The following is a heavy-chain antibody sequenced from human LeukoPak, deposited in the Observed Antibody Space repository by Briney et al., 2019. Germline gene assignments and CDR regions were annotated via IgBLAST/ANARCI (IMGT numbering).Heavy chain of an antibody. CDR3: AKPGEPSNYFFDY. D-gene: IGHD2-21*01. V-gene: IGHV3-23*01. CDR1: GFTFNNYW. J-gene: IGHJ4*02. Sequence: PGGSLRLSCAASGFTFNNYWMHWVRQAPGKGLEWVSTVRVNGRSTYYADSVKGRFTISRDNSKNTLYLQMNSLRAEDTALYYCAKPGEPSNYFFDYWGQGALVTVSS. CDR2: VRVNGRST.